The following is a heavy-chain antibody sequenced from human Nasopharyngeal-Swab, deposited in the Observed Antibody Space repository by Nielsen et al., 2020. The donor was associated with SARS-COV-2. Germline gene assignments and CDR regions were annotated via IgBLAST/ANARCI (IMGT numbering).Heavy chain of an antibody. Sequence: PGKGLEWIGEINHSGSTNYNPSLKSRVTISVDTSKNQFSLKLSSVTAADTAVYYCARIEDCSSTSCYDYFDYWGQGTLVPSPQ. CDR2: INHSGST. J-gene: IGHJ4*02. D-gene: IGHD2-2*01. CDR3: ARIEDCSSTSCYDYFDY. V-gene: IGHV4-34*01.